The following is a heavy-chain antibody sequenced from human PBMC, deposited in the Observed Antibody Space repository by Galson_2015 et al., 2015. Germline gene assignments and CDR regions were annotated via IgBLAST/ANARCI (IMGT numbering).Heavy chain of an antibody. CDR1: GFTFSSYR. J-gene: IGHJ6*03. V-gene: IGHV3-48*02. CDR3: ARSVGAYHYFYYMDV. D-gene: IGHD1-26*01. Sequence: SLRLSCAASGFTFSSYRMSWVRQAPGKGLKWVSYISDSSGTIYYADSVKGRFTISRDNAKNSLYLRMNSLRDEDTAVYYCARSVGAYHYFYYMDVWGKGTTVTVSS. CDR2: ISDSSGTI.